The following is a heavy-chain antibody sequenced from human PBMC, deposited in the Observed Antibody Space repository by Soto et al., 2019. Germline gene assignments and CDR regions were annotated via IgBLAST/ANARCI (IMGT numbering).Heavy chain of an antibody. V-gene: IGHV3-23*01. CDR3: AKDQDVEMATIVDY. CDR2: ISGSGGST. Sequence: GESLKISCAASGFTFSSYAMSWVRQAPGKGLEWVSAISGSGGSTYYADSVKGRFTISRDNSKNTLYLQMNSLRAEDTAVYYCAKDQDVEMATIVDYWGQGTLVTVSS. J-gene: IGHJ4*02. CDR1: GFTFSSYA. D-gene: IGHD5-12*01.